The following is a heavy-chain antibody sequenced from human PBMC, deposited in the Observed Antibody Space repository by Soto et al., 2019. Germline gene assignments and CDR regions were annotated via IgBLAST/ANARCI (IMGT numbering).Heavy chain of an antibody. CDR1: GGSFNNYY. CDR3: ARTTGYEFWSGYRLDY. CDR2: IHSSGST. V-gene: IGHV4-59*01. D-gene: IGHD3-3*01. J-gene: IGHJ4*02. Sequence: QVQLQESGPGLVKPSETLSLTCTVSGGSFNNYYWSWIRQPPGKGLEWIGYIHSSGSTNYNPSLKSRVSISVDTSKNQISLKMSSVTAADTAVYYCARTTGYEFWSGYRLDYWDQGTLVTVSS.